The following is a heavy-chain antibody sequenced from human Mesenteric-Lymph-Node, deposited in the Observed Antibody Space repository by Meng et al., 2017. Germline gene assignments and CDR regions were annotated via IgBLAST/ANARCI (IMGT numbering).Heavy chain of an antibody. CDR3: ARVDSSGYFLDY. CDR2: IYYSGST. Sequence: QVQLQESGPGLVKPPQTLFLTCTVSGGSISSGGHSWSWIRQHPGKGLEWIAYIYYSGSTYYNPSLKSRVILSVDTSKNQFSLKLSSVTAADTAVYYCARVDSSGYFLDYWGQGTLVTVSS. D-gene: IGHD3-22*01. J-gene: IGHJ4*01. CDR1: GGSISSGGHS. V-gene: IGHV4-31*03.